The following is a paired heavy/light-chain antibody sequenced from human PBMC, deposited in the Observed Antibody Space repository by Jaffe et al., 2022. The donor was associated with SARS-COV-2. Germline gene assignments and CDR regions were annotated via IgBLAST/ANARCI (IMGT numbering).Light chain of an antibody. Sequence: DIQMTQSPSTLSASVGDRVTITCRASQSINNLLAWYQQKPGKAPKVLIYKASSLESGVPSRFSGSGSGTEFTLTISSLQPDDFATYYCQQYHTYSRTFGQGTKVEIK. V-gene: IGKV1-5*03. J-gene: IGKJ1*01. CDR2: KAS. CDR3: QQYHTYSRT. CDR1: QSINNL.
Heavy chain of an antibody. J-gene: IGHJ4*02. CDR2: IDGSAEYT. V-gene: IGHV3-23*01. CDR3: AKEAQVARSRIDY. CDR1: GFTFNSYV. Sequence: EVQLLESGGGLVQPGGSLRLSCAASGFTFNSYVMSWVRQAPGKGLEWVSAIDGSAEYTSYADSVRGRFTISRDNSQKALYLQINSLRAEDTAVYYCAKEAQVARSRIDYWGQGTLVTVSS.